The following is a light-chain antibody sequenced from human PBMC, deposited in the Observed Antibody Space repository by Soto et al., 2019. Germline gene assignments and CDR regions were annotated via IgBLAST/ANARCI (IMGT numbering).Light chain of an antibody. CDR2: GNN. V-gene: IGLV1-40*01. CDR1: SSNIGAPYD. CDR3: QSYDGRLSGYV. Sequence: QSVLTQPPSVSGTPGQTVVISCSGSSSNIGAPYDENWYRQIPGTAPKLLIYGNNNRPSGVPERSSGSKSGTSATLAITGLQAEDEADYYCQSYDGRLSGYVFGTGTKVTVL. J-gene: IGLJ1*01.